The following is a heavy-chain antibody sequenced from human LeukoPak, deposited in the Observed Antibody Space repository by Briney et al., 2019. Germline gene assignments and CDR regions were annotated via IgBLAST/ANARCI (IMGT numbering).Heavy chain of an antibody. V-gene: IGHV3-23*01. J-gene: IGHJ4*02. Sequence: GGSLRLSCAASGFTFSSYAMSWVRQAPGKGLEWVSAISGSGGSIYYADSVKGRFTISRDNSKNTLYLQMNSLRAEDTAVYYCAKDQGAMPYYFDYWGQGTLVTVSS. CDR2: ISGSGGSI. D-gene: IGHD2-2*01. CDR3: AKDQGAMPYYFDY. CDR1: GFTFSSYA.